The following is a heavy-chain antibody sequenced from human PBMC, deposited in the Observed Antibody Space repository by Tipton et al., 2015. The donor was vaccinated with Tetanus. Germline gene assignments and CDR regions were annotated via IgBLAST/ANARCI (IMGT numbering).Heavy chain of an antibody. Sequence: GLVKPSETLSLICTVSGGSMNSYYWSWIRQPPGKGLEWIGYIYYTGSTNYNPSLKSGVTISLDRSNNQYSLELTSVTAADTAVCYCARAPYNSPGKYYFDYWGQGTLVTVSS. D-gene: IGHD1-1*01. J-gene: IGHJ4*02. CDR2: IYYTGST. CDR1: GGSMNSYY. CDR3: ARAPYNSPGKYYFDY. V-gene: IGHV4-59*12.